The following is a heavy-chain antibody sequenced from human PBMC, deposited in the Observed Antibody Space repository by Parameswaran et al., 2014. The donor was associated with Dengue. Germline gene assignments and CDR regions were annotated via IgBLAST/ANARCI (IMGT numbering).Heavy chain of an antibody. V-gene: IGHV3-11*01. D-gene: IGHD6-13*01. Sequence: VRQMPGKGLEWVSYISSSGSTIYYADSVKGRFTISRDNAKNSLYLQMNSLRAEDTAVYYCARGRDSSSWYSGYYYYGMDVWGQGTTVTVSS. CDR2: ISSSGSTI. CDR3: ARGRDSSSWYSGYYYYGMDV. J-gene: IGHJ6*02.